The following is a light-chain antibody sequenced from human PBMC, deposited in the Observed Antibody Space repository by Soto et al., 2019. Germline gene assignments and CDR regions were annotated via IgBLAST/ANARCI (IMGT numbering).Light chain of an antibody. CDR1: QSISSW. CDR3: QQYNTYPLT. V-gene: IGKV1-5*01. Sequence: DIQMTQSPSALSASVGDRATITCRASQSISSWLACDQQKPGKAPKVLIYDASTLDGGVPSRFRGRRSGTDFTLTISSLQPSDFATYYCQQYNTYPLTFGGGTKVDIK. CDR2: DAS. J-gene: IGKJ4*01.